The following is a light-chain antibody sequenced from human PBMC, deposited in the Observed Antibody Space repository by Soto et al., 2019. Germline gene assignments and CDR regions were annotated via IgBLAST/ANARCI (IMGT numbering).Light chain of an antibody. CDR3: QSYDSSLSGWV. Sequence: QSVLTQPPSMSGAPGQRVTISCTGSSSKIGAGYDVHWYQQLPGTAPKLLIYGNSNRPSGVPDRFSGSKTGTSASLAITGLQAEDEADYYCQSYDSSLSGWVFGGGTKLTVL. CDR2: GNS. J-gene: IGLJ3*02. CDR1: SSKIGAGYD. V-gene: IGLV1-40*01.